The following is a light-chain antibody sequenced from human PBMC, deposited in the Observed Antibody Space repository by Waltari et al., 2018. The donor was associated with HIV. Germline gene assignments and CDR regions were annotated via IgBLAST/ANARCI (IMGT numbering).Light chain of an antibody. J-gene: IGKJ4*01. CDR3: QQYYSNPLT. V-gene: IGKV4-1*01. Sequence: DIVMTQSPDSLAVSLGERATINCNSSQSVLYSSDNKNYLAWYQQKPGQPPKLLIYWASTRESGVPDRFSGSGSGTDFTLTISSLQAEDVAVYFCQQYYSNPLTFGGGTKVEIK. CDR1: QSVLYSSDNKNY. CDR2: WAS.